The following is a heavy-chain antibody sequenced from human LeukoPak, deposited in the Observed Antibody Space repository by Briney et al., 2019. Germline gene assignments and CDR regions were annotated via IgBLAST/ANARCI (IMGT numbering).Heavy chain of an antibody. V-gene: IGHV3-74*01. J-gene: IGHJ4*02. CDR1: GFTFSSHW. CDR3: ASGGYYYDNSGYDY. D-gene: IGHD3-22*01. Sequence: GGSLRLSCAASGFTFSSHWMHWVRQAPGKGLVWVSRINGDGSSTSYADSVKGRFTISRDKAKNTLYLQMNSLRAEDTAVYYCASGGYYYDNSGYDYWGQGTLVTVSS. CDR2: INGDGSST.